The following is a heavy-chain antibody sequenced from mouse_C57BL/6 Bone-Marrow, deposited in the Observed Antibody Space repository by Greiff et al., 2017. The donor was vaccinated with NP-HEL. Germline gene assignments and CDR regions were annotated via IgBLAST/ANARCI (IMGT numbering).Heavy chain of an antibody. CDR2: ISDGGSYT. Sequence: DVQLVESGGGLVKPGGSLKLSCAASGFTFSSYAMSWVRQTPEKRLEWVATISDGGSYTYYPDNVKGRFTISRDNAKNNLYLQMSHLKSEDTAMYYCASITTVVATDGWYFDVWGTGTTVTVSS. CDR3: ASITTVVATDGWYFDV. CDR1: GFTFSSYA. V-gene: IGHV5-4*01. D-gene: IGHD1-1*01. J-gene: IGHJ1*03.